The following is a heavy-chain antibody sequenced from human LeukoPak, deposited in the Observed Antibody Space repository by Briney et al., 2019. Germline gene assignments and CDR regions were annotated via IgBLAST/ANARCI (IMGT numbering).Heavy chain of an antibody. CDR3: ARVDISVGATTPFDY. CDR2: ISGSGGRT. CDR1: GFTFSSYA. D-gene: IGHD1-26*01. Sequence: GSLRLSCAASGFTFSSYAMSWVRQAPGKGLEWVSAISGSGGRTYYADSVKGRFTISRDNSKNTLYLQMNSLRAEDTAVYYCARVDISVGATTPFDYWGQGTLVTVSS. J-gene: IGHJ4*02. V-gene: IGHV3-23*01.